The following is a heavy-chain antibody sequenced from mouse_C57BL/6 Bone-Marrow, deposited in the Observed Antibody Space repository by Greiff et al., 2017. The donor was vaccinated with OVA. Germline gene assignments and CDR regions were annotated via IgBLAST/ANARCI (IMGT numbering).Heavy chain of an antibody. D-gene: IGHD1-1*01. CDR2: IDPSDSET. V-gene: IGHV1-52*01. Sequence: VQLQQPGAELVRPGSSVKLSCKASGYTFTSYWMHWVKQRPIQGLEWIGNIDPSDSETHYNQKFKDKATLTVDKSSSTAYMQLTSLTSEDSAVYYSAADVYYCDSGWRFAYWGQGTLVTVSA. CDR3: AADVYYCDSGWRFAY. J-gene: IGHJ3*01. CDR1: GYTFTSYW.